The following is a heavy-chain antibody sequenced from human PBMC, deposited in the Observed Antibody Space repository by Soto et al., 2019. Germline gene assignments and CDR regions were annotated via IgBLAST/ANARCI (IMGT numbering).Heavy chain of an antibody. Sequence: EVQLVESGGGLVQPGGSLRLSCTASGFTFSSYWMHWVRQAPGKGLVWVSHINSDGSSISYADSVKGRFTISRDNAKNTLYLQMNSLRVEDTAVYYCVMSIDYWGQGMLVTVSS. J-gene: IGHJ4*02. CDR2: INSDGSSI. CDR3: VMSIDY. V-gene: IGHV3-74*01. CDR1: GFTFSSYW.